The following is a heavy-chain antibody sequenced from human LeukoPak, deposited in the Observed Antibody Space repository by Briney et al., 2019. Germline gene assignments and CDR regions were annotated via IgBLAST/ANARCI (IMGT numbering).Heavy chain of an antibody. CDR1: GYSFTRYW. J-gene: IGHJ4*02. D-gene: IGHD4-23*01. V-gene: IGHV5-51*01. CDR3: ARHGGITVVTLDY. Sequence: GESLRISCKGFGYSFTRYWIGCVRHMSGKGLEWMGIVYTGHSDTRYSSCFQGQVTITADKSMSTAYLQWSSLKASDTAMYYCARHGGITVVTLDYWGQGTLVTVSS. CDR2: VYTGHSDT.